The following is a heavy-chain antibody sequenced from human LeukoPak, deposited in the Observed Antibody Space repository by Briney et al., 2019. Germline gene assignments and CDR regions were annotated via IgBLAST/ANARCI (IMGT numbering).Heavy chain of an antibody. V-gene: IGHV3-23*01. J-gene: IGHJ4*02. CDR1: GFTFRSHA. Sequence: GGSLRLSCVGSGFTFRSHAMSWVRQAPEKGLECVSGIYENGGTTYYADSVKGRFSISRDNSKNTLYLQMDSRRGEDTAVYYCAKDLGYYDSSGYYDYWGQGTLVTVSS. CDR3: AKDLGYYDSSGYYDY. D-gene: IGHD3-22*01. CDR2: IYENGGTT.